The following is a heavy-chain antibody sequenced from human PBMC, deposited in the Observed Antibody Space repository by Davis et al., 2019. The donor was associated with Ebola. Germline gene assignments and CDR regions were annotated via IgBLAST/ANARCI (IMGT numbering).Heavy chain of an antibody. Sequence: SETLSLTCTVSGGSISSGDYYWSWIRQPPGKGLEWIGYIYHSGSTYYNPSLKSRVTISVDRSKNQFSLKLSSVTAADTAVYYCARVNFDWLVFDYWGQGTLVTVSS. J-gene: IGHJ4*02. D-gene: IGHD3-9*01. CDR2: IYHSGST. CDR1: GGSISSGDYY. V-gene: IGHV4-30-2*01. CDR3: ARVNFDWLVFDY.